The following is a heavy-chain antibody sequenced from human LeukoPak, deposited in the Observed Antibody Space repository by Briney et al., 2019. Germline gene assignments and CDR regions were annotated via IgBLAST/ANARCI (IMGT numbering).Heavy chain of an antibody. V-gene: IGHV1-69*13. CDR3: ARGNYDMGYFDY. Sequence: ASVKVSCKASGYTFTGYYMHWVRQAPGQGLEWMGGIIPIFGTANYAQKFQGRVTITADESTSTAYMELSSLRSEDTAVYYCARGNYDMGYFDYWGQGTLVTVSS. D-gene: IGHD3-9*01. CDR2: IIPIFGTA. CDR1: GYTFTGYY. J-gene: IGHJ4*02.